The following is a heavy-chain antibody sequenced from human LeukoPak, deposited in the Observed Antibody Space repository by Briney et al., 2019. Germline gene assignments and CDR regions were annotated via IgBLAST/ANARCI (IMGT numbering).Heavy chain of an antibody. Sequence: ASVKVSCKASGYTFTNYYIHWVRQAPGQGLEWMGLINPGGDNTDYAQNFQGRVSMTRDTSTSTVYMGLSSLRSEDTAVYYCARIRDGYNDAYDIWGQGTLVTVSS. J-gene: IGHJ3*02. CDR2: INPGGDNT. V-gene: IGHV1-46*01. D-gene: IGHD5-24*01. CDR3: ARIRDGYNDAYDI. CDR1: GYTFTNYY.